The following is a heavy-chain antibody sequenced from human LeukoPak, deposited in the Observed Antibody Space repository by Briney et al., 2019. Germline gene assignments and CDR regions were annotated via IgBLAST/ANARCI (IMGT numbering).Heavy chain of an antibody. CDR3: VKALTDDAFDI. J-gene: IGHJ3*02. CDR2: ISRNGDTT. V-gene: IGHV3-64D*06. CDR1: GFTFSTFP. Sequence: GGSLRLSCSASGFTFSTFPMHWVRQAPGKGLEYFSAISRNGDTTYYADSVKGRFTISRDNSKNTLYLQMSSLRPEDTAVYYCVKALTDDAFDIWGQGTIVTVSS.